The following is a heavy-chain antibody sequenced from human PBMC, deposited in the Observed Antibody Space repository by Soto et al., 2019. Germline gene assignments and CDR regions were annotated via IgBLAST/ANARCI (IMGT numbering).Heavy chain of an antibody. V-gene: IGHV1-3*01. CDR3: ARDRSVAVAGPGWFDP. CDR1: GYTFTTYA. D-gene: IGHD6-19*01. Sequence: SVKVSCKAPGYTFTTYALHWVRQEPGKRLEWMGGINAGNGNTKYSQKFQGRVTITRDTSASTAYMELSSLRSEDTAVYYCARDRSVAVAGPGWFDPWGQGTLVTVSS. CDR2: INAGNGNT. J-gene: IGHJ5*02.